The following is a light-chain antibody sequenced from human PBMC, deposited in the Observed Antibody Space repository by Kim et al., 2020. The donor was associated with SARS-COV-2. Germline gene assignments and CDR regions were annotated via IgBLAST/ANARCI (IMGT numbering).Light chain of an antibody. CDR1: RWGDKY. CDR3: QAWASSTLV. CDR2: QNT. J-gene: IGLJ2*01. V-gene: IGLV3-1*01. Sequence: VSTRQTASITCSGDRWGDKYVCWYQQKPGQSPVLVIYQNTKRPSGIPERFSGSNSGNTATLTISGTQAMDEADYYCQAWASSTLVFGGGTKLTVL.